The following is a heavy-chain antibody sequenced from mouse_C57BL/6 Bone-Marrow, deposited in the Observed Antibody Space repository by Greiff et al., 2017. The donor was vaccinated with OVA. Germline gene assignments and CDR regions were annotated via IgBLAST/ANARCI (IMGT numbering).Heavy chain of an antibody. CDR2: ISSGGSYT. Sequence: EVQRVESGGDFVKPGGSLKLSCAASGFTFSSYGMSWVRQTPDKRLEWVATISSGGSYTYYPDSVKGRFTISRDNAKNTLYLQMSSLKSEDTAMYYCARLGVVYFDYWGQGTTLTVSS. V-gene: IGHV5-6*01. J-gene: IGHJ2*01. CDR3: ARLGVVYFDY. CDR1: GFTFSSYG. D-gene: IGHD1-1*02.